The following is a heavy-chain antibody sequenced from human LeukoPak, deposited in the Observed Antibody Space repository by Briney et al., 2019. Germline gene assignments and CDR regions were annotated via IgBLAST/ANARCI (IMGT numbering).Heavy chain of an antibody. CDR2: IIPIFGTA. J-gene: IGHJ4*02. Sequence: SVKVSCKASGGTFISYAISGVRQAPGQGLEWMGGIIPIFGTANYAQKFQGRVTITADESTSTAYMELSSLRSEDPAGYYCAREAAADDYWGQGTLVTVSS. V-gene: IGHV1-69*13. CDR3: AREAAADDY. CDR1: GGTFISYA. D-gene: IGHD2-2*01.